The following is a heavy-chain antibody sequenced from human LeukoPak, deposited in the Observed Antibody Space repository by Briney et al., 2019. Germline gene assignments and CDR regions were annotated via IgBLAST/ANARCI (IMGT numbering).Heavy chain of an antibody. CDR3: AKGSGYSYGYFDY. D-gene: IGHD5-18*01. Sequence: GGSLRLSCAASGLTISNYGIHWVRQAPGKGLEWVAIISYDGSNKYYADSVKGRFTISRDISKNTLYLQMNSLRAEDTAVYYCAKGSGYSYGYFDYWGQGTLVTVSS. CDR1: GLTISNYG. J-gene: IGHJ4*02. V-gene: IGHV3-30*18. CDR2: ISYDGSNK.